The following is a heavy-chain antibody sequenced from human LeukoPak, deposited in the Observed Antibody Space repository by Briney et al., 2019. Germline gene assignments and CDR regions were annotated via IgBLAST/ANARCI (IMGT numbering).Heavy chain of an antibody. V-gene: IGHV3-7*05. J-gene: IGHJ4*02. CDR3: ARRYDNTGYYVY. D-gene: IGHD3-22*01. Sequence: PGGSLRLSCAASGFPFSSHWMSWVRQAPGKGLEWVANINQDGSEKYYVDSVKGRFSISRDNAKNSLYLQMNSLRAEDTAVYYCARRYDNTGYYVYWGQGTLVTVSS. CDR1: GFPFSSHW. CDR2: INQDGSEK.